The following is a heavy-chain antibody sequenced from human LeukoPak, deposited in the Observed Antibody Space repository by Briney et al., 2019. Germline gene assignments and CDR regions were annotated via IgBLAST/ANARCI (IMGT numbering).Heavy chain of an antibody. Sequence: GRSLRLSCAASGFTFSSYGMHWVRQAPGKGLEWVAVISYDGSNKYYADSVKGRFTNSRDNSKNTLYLQMNSLRAEDTAVYYCAGGSSPYYYYGMDVWGQGTTVTVSS. CDR2: ISYDGSNK. CDR1: GFTFSSYG. CDR3: AGGSSPYYYYGMDV. V-gene: IGHV3-30*03. D-gene: IGHD6-6*01. J-gene: IGHJ6*02.